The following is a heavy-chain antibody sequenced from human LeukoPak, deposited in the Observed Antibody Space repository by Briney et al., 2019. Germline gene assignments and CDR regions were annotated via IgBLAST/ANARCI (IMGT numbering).Heavy chain of an antibody. J-gene: IGHJ4*02. CDR1: GFTFSSYG. D-gene: IGHD6-6*01. CDR3: AKCLSSSSRDYFDY. CDR2: IRYDGSNK. V-gene: IGHV3-30*02. Sequence: GGSLRLSCSASGFTFSSYGMHWVRQAPGKGLEWVAFIRYDGSNKYYADSVKGRFTISRDNSKNTLYLQMNSLRAEDTAVYYCAKCLSSSSRDYFDYWGQGTLVTVSS.